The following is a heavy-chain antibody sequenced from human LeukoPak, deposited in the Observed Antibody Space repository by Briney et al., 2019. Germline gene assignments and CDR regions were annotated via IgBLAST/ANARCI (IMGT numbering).Heavy chain of an antibody. CDR1: DAAISGSRDCCN. V-gene: IGHV4-30-4*07. J-gene: IGHJ4*02. CDR2: IYESGST. Sequence: SETLSLTCAVSDAAISGSRDCCNWNWIRQTPGKGLEWIGSIYESGSTYYKSSLNSRVTISVDTPQNHFSLKLSSVTAADTAVYYCARDRHRSVDYWGQGILVTVSS. D-gene: IGHD5/OR15-5a*01. CDR3: ARDRHRSVDY.